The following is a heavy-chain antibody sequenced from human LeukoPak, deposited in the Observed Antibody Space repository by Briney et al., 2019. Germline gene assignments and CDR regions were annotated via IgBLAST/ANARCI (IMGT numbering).Heavy chain of an antibody. D-gene: IGHD6-13*01. CDR3: ARGAPPHYTSPAGTKWFDP. CDR2: INPSGGST. J-gene: IGHJ5*02. Sequence: ASVKVSCKASGYTFTSYYMHWVRQAPGQGLEWMGIINPSGGSTSYAQKFQGRVTMTRDTSTSTVYMELSSLRSEDTAVYYCARGAPPHYTSPAGTKWFDPWGQGTLVTVSS. V-gene: IGHV1-46*01. CDR1: GYTFTSYY.